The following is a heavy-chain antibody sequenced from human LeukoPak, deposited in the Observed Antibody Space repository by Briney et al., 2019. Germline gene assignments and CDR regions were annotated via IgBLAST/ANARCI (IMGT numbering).Heavy chain of an antibody. V-gene: IGHV3-7*01. Sequence: GGSLRLSCAASGFTVSSNHMTWVRQAPGKGLEWVANIKQDGSEKYYVDSVKGRFTISRDNAKNSLYLQMNSLRAEDTAVYYCARDSPERGYSYGPLDNYFDYWGQGTLVTVSS. J-gene: IGHJ4*02. D-gene: IGHD5-18*01. CDR1: GFTVSSNH. CDR3: ARDSPERGYSYGPLDNYFDY. CDR2: IKQDGSEK.